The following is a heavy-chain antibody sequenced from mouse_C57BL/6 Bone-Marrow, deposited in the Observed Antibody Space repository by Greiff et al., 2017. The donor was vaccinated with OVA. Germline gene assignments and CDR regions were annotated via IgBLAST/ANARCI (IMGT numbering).Heavy chain of an antibody. CDR2: IWSGGST. J-gene: IGHJ1*03. Sequence: QVQLKQSGPGLVQPSQSLSITCTVSGFSLTSYGVHWVRQSPGKGLEWLGVIWSGGSTDYNAAFISRLIISKDNSKCQVFFKMNSLQADDTAIDYCARKDYDRYIDVWGTGTTVTVSS. V-gene: IGHV2-2*01. CDR1: GFSLTSYG. CDR3: ARKDYDRYIDV. D-gene: IGHD2-4*01.